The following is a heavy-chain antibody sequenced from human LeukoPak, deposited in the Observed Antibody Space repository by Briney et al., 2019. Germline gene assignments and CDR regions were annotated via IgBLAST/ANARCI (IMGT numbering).Heavy chain of an antibody. CDR1: GFTFSNYA. D-gene: IGHD6-6*01. J-gene: IGHJ4*02. Sequence: GSLRLSCAASGFTFSNYAMSWIRQPPGKGLEWIGSIYYSGSTYYNPSLKSRVTISVDTSKNQFSLKLSSVTAADTAVYYCARDSGNLIIAARHFDYWGQGTLVTVSS. CDR2: IYYSGST. CDR3: ARDSGNLIIAARHFDY. V-gene: IGHV4-39*07.